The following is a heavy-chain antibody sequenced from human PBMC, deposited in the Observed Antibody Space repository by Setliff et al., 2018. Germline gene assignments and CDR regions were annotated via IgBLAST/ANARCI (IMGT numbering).Heavy chain of an antibody. D-gene: IGHD4-17*01. CDR1: GFAFSRHT. Sequence: GGSLRLSCAASGFAFSRHTMNWVRQTPGGGLEWVSAISIRSDYIRYADSVKGRFTISRDNAKNSLYLQMDSLRAEDTAVYYCVRTLFLQYYGGRSGGYFDYWGQGSLVTVSS. CDR2: ISIRSDYI. J-gene: IGHJ4*02. V-gene: IGHV3-21*01. CDR3: VRTLFLQYYGGRSGGYFDY.